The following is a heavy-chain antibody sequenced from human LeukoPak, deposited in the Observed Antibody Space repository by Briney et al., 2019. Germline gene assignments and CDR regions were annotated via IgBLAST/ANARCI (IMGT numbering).Heavy chain of an antibody. CDR1: GGSISSSSYY. Sequence: SETLSLTCTVSGGSISSSSYYWGWIRQPPGKGLEWIGSIYYSGSTYYNPSLKSRVTISVDTSKNQFSLKLSSVTAADTAVYYCARDSTYRIDYWGQGTLVTVSS. V-gene: IGHV4-39*07. CDR3: ARDSTYRIDY. CDR2: IYYSGST. J-gene: IGHJ4*02. D-gene: IGHD2-21*01.